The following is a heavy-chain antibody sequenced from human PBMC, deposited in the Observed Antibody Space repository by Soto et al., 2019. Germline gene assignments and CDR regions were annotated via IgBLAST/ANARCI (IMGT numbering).Heavy chain of an antibody. D-gene: IGHD3-3*02. Sequence: QVQLEQSGAEVKKPGSSVKVSCKASGGTFSTSAISWVRQAPGQGLEWMGGIMPIFRTPDYAQKFQGRVTVTAEESTSTAYMELSGLRSDDTAVYYCARDKDRPQLGGNYYSILDVWGQGTTVTVSS. CDR3: ARDKDRPQLGGNYYSILDV. J-gene: IGHJ6*02. V-gene: IGHV1-69*12. CDR1: GGTFSTSA. CDR2: IMPIFRTP.